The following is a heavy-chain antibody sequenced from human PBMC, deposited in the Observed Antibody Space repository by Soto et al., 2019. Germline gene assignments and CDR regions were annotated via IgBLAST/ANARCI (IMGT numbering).Heavy chain of an antibody. CDR3: TTDGISFGDYVPSYYYYGMDV. CDR1: GFTFSHAW. Sequence: EVQLVESGGGLVKPGGSLRLSCAASGFTFSHAWMTWVRQAPGKGLEWVGRVKSNTDGGTTDYAAPVKGRFTISRDDSKNALYLQMNSLKTEDTAVYYCTTDGISFGDYVPSYYYYGMDVWGQGTTVTVSS. CDR2: VKSNTDGGTT. J-gene: IGHJ6*02. V-gene: IGHV3-15*01. D-gene: IGHD4-17*01.